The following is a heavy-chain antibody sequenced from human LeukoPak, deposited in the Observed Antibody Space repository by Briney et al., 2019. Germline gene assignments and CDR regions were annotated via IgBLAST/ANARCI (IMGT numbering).Heavy chain of an antibody. V-gene: IGHV3-23*01. Sequence: GGSPRLSCAASGFTLSSYAMSWGRQAPGKGREGFSGISGTGGSTYFADSVKGRFSISRDNSKNTVYLQMNSLRVEDTAVYYCAKGPVSAIVGATTLDYWGQGTLVTVSS. CDR3: AKGPVSAIVGATTLDY. D-gene: IGHD1-26*01. CDR2: ISGTGGST. CDR1: GFTLSSYA. J-gene: IGHJ4*02.